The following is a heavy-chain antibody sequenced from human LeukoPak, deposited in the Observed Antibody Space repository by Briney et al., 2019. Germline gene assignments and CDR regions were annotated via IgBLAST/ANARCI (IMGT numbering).Heavy chain of an antibody. J-gene: IGHJ4*02. CDR2: IYPGDSDT. V-gene: IGHV5-51*01. Sequence: GESLKISCKGSGYSFTSYWIGWVRQMPGKGLEWMGIIYPGDSDTRYSPSFQGQVTISADKSISTAYLQWSSLKASDTAMYYCARLSWARVAGRKPLDYWGQGTPVTVSS. CDR1: GYSFTSYW. CDR3: ARLSWARVAGRKPLDY. D-gene: IGHD6-19*01.